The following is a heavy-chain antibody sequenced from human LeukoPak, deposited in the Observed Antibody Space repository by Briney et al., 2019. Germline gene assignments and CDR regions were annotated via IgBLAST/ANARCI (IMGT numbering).Heavy chain of an antibody. J-gene: IGHJ5*02. V-gene: IGHV3-21*01. CDR1: GFTFSSYT. D-gene: IGHD1-1*01. CDR3: ARMGGSNWNREINWFDP. Sequence: GGSLRLSCTASGFTFSSYTMNWVRQAPGKGLEWVSSISSSSSYIYYADSVKGRFTISRDNAKNSLYLQMGSLRVEDTAVYYCARMGGSNWNREINWFDPWGQGTLVTVSS. CDR2: ISSSSSYI.